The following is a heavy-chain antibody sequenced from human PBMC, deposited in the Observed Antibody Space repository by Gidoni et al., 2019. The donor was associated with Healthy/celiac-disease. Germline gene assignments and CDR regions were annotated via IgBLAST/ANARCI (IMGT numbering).Heavy chain of an antibody. J-gene: IGHJ5*02. Sequence: EVLLAQSGAEVKTPGESLKISCKGSGYRFTCYWIGWVRQMPGKGLEWMGIIYPGDSDTRYSPSLQGQVTISADKSISTAYLQWSSLKASDTAMYYCARQDGYYDSSGYWDTWGQGTLVTVSS. CDR1: GYRFTCYW. V-gene: IGHV5-51*01. CDR3: ARQDGYYDSSGYWDT. D-gene: IGHD3-22*01. CDR2: IYPGDSDT.